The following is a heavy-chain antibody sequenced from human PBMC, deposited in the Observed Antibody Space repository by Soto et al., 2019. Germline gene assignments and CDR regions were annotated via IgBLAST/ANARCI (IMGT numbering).Heavy chain of an antibody. J-gene: IGHJ4*02. D-gene: IGHD3-10*01. Sequence: ASVKVSCKASGYTFTSYYMHWVRQAPGQGLEWMGIINPSGGSTSYAQKFQGRVTMTRDTSTSTVYMELSSLRSEDTAVYYCAILWFGELSQSYFDYWGQGTLVTVFS. CDR3: AILWFGELSQSYFDY. CDR1: GYTFTSYY. CDR2: INPSGGST. V-gene: IGHV1-46*03.